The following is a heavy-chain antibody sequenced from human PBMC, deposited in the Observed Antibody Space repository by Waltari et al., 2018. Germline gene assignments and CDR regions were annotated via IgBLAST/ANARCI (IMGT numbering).Heavy chain of an antibody. CDR2: IYTSGST. CDR3: ARGENCSGGSCYDDAFDI. D-gene: IGHD2-15*01. J-gene: IGHJ3*02. Sequence: QVQLQESGPGLVKPSQTLSLTCTVSGGSISSGSYYWSWIRQPARKGLEWIGRIYTSGSTNYNPSLKSRVTISVDTSKNQFSLKLSSVTAADTAVYYCARGENCSGGSCYDDAFDIWGQGTMVTVSS. CDR1: GGSISSGSYY. V-gene: IGHV4-61*02.